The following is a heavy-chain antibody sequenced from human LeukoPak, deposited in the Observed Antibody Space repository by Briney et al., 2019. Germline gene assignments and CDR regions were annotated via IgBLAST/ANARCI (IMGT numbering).Heavy chain of an antibody. J-gene: IGHJ4*02. V-gene: IGHV4-59*01. CDR3: ARLRGNYFPDY. Sequence: KPSETLSLTCTVSGGSMNNYYWTWIRQPPRKGLQWIAYIFYSGSTNYNPSLRSRVTISVDTSKNQFSLKLNSVTAADTAVYYCARLRGNYFPDYWGQGTLVTVSS. CDR1: GGSMNNYY. CDR2: IFYSGST. D-gene: IGHD2/OR15-2a*01.